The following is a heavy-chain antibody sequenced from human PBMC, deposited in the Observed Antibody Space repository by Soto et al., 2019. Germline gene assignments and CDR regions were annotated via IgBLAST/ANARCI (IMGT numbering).Heavy chain of an antibody. J-gene: IGHJ4*02. V-gene: IGHV1-18*01. CDR2: ISAYNGNT. D-gene: IGHD5-12*01. CDR1: GYTFTSYG. CDR3: ARVQSGYDFAY. Sequence: QVQLVQSGAEVKKPGASVKVSCKTSGYTFTSYGINWVRQAPGQGLEWMGWISAYNGNTHYAQKVQGRVTMTTDTSTSTAYMELRSLRSDDTAVYYWARVQSGYDFAYWGQGTLVTVSS.